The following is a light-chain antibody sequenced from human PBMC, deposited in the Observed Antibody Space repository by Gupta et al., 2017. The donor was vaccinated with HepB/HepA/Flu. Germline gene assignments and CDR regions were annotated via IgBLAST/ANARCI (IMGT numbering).Light chain of an antibody. CDR3: CSYAGRYTYV. CDR1: SSDVGGYNY. Sequence: SALTQPRSVSGSPGQSVTIPCTGTSSDVGGYNYVSWYQQHAGKAPKLMIYDVKKRPSGVPDRFSGSKTGNTASLTISGLQAEDEDDYYCCSYAGRYTYVFGSGTKVTVL. CDR2: DVK. J-gene: IGLJ1*01. V-gene: IGLV2-11*01.